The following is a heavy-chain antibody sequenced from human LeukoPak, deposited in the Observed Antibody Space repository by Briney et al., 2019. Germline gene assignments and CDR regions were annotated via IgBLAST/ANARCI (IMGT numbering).Heavy chain of an antibody. Sequence: GGSLKLSCAASGFTFNTFNMNWFRQAPGKELEWVSSINSGGDYKYYADSVKGRFTTSRDNAKNSLSLQLNSLRVEDTAIYYCARGHYDVLASSYKWTPDYWGQGTLVTVSS. CDR2: INSGGDYK. D-gene: IGHD3-9*01. V-gene: IGHV3-21*01. CDR3: ARGHYDVLASSYKWTPDY. CDR1: GFTFNTFN. J-gene: IGHJ4*02.